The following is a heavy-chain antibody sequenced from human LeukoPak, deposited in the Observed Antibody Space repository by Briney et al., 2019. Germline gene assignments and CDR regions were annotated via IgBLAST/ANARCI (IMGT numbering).Heavy chain of an antibody. V-gene: IGHV3-30-3*01. CDR1: GFTFSSYA. Sequence: GGSLRLSCAASGFTFSSYAMHWARQAPGKGLEWVAVISYDGSNKYYADSVKGRFTISRDNSKNTLYLQMNSLRAEDTAVYYCARDFSMVLDYWGQGTLVTVSS. J-gene: IGHJ4*02. CDR2: ISYDGSNK. D-gene: IGHD3-10*01. CDR3: ARDFSMVLDY.